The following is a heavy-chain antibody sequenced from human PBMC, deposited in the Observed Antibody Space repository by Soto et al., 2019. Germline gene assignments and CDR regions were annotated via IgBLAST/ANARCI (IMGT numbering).Heavy chain of an antibody. Sequence: GESLKISCKGSGYSFTSYWIGWVRQMPGKGLEWMGIIYPGDSDTRYSPSFQGQVTISADKSISTAYLQWSSLKASDTAMYYCARVRIGYSYDRSGYYFDDWGHGTLVTVSP. CDR1: GYSFTSYW. CDR3: ARVRIGYSYDRSGYYFDD. J-gene: IGHJ4*01. CDR2: IYPGDSDT. V-gene: IGHV5-51*01. D-gene: IGHD3-22*01.